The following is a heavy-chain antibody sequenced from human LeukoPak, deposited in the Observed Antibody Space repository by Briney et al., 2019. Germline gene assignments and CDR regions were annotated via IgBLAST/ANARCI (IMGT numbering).Heavy chain of an antibody. CDR3: ATDPATCSGGSCSDNY. CDR2: ISGDSHTI. V-gene: IGHV3-48*01. Sequence: GGSLRLSCEGSGFTINYFRLNWVRQAPGKGLEWVSHISGDSHTIYYGDSVKGRFTISRDKAKNSLFLQMRSLTAADTAVYYCATDPATCSGGSCSDNYWGQGTLVTVSS. J-gene: IGHJ4*02. CDR1: GFTINYFR. D-gene: IGHD2-15*01.